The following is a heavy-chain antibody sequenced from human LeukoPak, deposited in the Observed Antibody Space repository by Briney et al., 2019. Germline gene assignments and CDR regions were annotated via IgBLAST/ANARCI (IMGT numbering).Heavy chain of an antibody. CDR3: AKAGTQQWLLFVGVY. CDR2: IRYDGSNK. V-gene: IGHV3-30*02. J-gene: IGHJ4*02. CDR1: GFTFSTYG. D-gene: IGHD6-19*01. Sequence: GGSLRLSCAASGFTFSTYGMLWVRQAPGQGPEWVALIRYDGSNKYYADSVKGRFTVSRDNSKNTLYLQMNSLRVEDTAMYYCAKAGTQQWLLFVGVYWGQGALVTVSS.